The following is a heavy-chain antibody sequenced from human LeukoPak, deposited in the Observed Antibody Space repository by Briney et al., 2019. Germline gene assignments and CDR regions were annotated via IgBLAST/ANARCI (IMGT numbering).Heavy chain of an antibody. Sequence: KPGGSLRLSCAASGFTFSSYSMNWVRQAPGKGLEWVSSISSSSSYIYYADSVKGRFTISRDNAKNSLYLQMNSLRAEDTAVYYCARGSRILVVVPADTVATIGDYWGQGTLVTVSS. CDR1: GFTFSSYS. J-gene: IGHJ4*02. CDR3: ARGSRILVVVPADTVATIGDY. V-gene: IGHV3-21*01. D-gene: IGHD2-2*01. CDR2: ISSSSSYI.